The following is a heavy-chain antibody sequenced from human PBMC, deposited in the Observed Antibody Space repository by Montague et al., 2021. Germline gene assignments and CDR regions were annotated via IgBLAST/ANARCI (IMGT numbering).Heavy chain of an antibody. CDR3: AREVAPGSGSNSVDY. Sequence: SLRLSCAASDFTFNTYAMHWVRQAPGKGLEWVAVIWYDGSNKFYADSVKGRFTISRDNSKNTLYLQMNNLRAEDTAMYYCAREVAPGSGSNSVDYWGQGTLVTVSS. CDR1: DFTFNTYA. CDR2: IWYDGSNK. J-gene: IGHJ4*02. V-gene: IGHV3-33*01. D-gene: IGHD3-10*01.